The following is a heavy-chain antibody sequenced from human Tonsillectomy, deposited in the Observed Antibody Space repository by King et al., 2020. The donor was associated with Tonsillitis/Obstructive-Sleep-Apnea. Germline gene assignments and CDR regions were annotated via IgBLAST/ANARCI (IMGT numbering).Heavy chain of an antibody. CDR3: VRDLDDTASHFDY. D-gene: IGHD2-21*02. CDR1: GFTFSNHG. Sequence: VQLVESGGGVVQPGRSLRVSCSASGFTFSNHGMHWVRQAPGKGLEWVARIWYDGTDKFYADSVKGRFTISRDNSKNTLYLQINSRRAEDTAVYYCVRDLDDTASHFDYWGQGTLVTVSS. CDR2: IWYDGTDK. V-gene: IGHV3-33*01. J-gene: IGHJ4*02.